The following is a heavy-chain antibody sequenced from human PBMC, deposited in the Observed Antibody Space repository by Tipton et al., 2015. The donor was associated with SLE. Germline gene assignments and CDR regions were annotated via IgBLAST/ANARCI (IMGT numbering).Heavy chain of an antibody. CDR1: GGTFTNYA. D-gene: IGHD2-2*01. CDR3: SATSSPRDYYMDV. Sequence: QLVQSGAEVKKPGSSVRVSCKTSGGTFTNYAFNWVRQAPGQGLEWVGKIVPLFGTTDYAPNFQGRVTFTADKSTKTAYMEGSSLASAVSAVYYCSATSSPRDYYMDVWGKGTSVSASS. J-gene: IGHJ6*03. CDR2: IVPLFGTT. V-gene: IGHV1-69*06.